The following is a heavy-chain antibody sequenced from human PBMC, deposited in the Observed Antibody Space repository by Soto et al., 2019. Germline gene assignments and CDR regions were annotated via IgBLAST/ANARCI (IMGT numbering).Heavy chain of an antibody. J-gene: IGHJ4*02. CDR3: ASLYGDPGGYYFEY. V-gene: IGHV4-30-2*01. CDR1: GGSISSGGYS. CDR2: IYHSGRT. Sequence: QLQLQESGSGLVKPSQTLSLTCAVSGGSISSGGYSWSWIRQPPGKGLEWIGYIYHSGRTYYNPSLKSRVTISVDRSQNQVSLKLSSVPAADTAVYYCASLYGDPGGYYFEYWGQGTLVTVSS. D-gene: IGHD4-17*01.